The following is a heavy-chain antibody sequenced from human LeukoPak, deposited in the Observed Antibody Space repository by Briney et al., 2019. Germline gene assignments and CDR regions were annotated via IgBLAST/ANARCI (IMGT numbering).Heavy chain of an antibody. J-gene: IGHJ6*02. D-gene: IGHD2-2*01. Sequence: GGSLRLSCAASGFTFSSYGMPWVRQAPGKGLEWEAVIWYDGSNKYYADSVKGRFTISRDNSKNTLYLQMNSLRAEDTAVYYCARVVVPAASYYYYGMDVWGQGTTVTVSS. CDR2: IWYDGSNK. CDR3: ARVVVPAASYYYYGMDV. CDR1: GFTFSSYG. V-gene: IGHV3-33*01.